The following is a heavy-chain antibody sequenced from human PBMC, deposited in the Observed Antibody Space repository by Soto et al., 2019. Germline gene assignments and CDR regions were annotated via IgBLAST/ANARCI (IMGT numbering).Heavy chain of an antibody. V-gene: IGHV3-15*07. CDR2: IKSKTDGGTT. CDR1: GFTFSNVW. J-gene: IGHJ4*02. CDR3: TTAHRASGGIFDS. Sequence: EVQLVESGGGLVQPGGSLRLSCAASGFTFSNVWMNWVRQAPGKGLEWVGRIKSKTDGGTTDYAAPVKGRFTISRDDSKNTLYLQMNSLKTEDRGVYYCTTAHRASGGIFDSWGQGTLVTVSS. D-gene: IGHD6-13*01.